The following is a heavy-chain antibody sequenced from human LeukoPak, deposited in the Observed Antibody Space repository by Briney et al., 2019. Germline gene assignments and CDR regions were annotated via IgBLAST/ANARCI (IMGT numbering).Heavy chain of an antibody. J-gene: IGHJ4*02. Sequence: SETLSLTCTVSGGSINSSSYYWGWIRQPPGKGLEWIGSIYYSGSTYYNPSLKSRVTISVDTSKNQFSLKLSSVTAADTAVYYCARPMTTDANFDYWGQGTLVTVSS. CDR2: IYYSGST. V-gene: IGHV4-39*01. D-gene: IGHD4-11*01. CDR3: ARPMTTDANFDY. CDR1: GGSINSSSYY.